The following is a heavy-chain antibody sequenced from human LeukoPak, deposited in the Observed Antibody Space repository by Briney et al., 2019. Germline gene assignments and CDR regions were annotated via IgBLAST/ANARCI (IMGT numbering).Heavy chain of an antibody. J-gene: IGHJ1*01. D-gene: IGHD3-3*01. CDR2: IYTSEST. CDR3: ARGYYDFWSGYYDNEHFQH. CDR1: GGSISNYY. V-gene: IGHV4-4*07. Sequence: SETLSLTCTVSGGSISNYYWSWIRQSAGKGLEWIGRIYTSESTNYNPSLKSRVTMSVDTSKNQFSLKLSSVTAADTAVYYCARGYYDFWSGYYDNEHFQHWGQGTLVTVSS.